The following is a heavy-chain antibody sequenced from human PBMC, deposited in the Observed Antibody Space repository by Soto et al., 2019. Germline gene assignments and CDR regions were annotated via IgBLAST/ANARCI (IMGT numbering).Heavy chain of an antibody. J-gene: IGHJ5*02. CDR3: AKGRGSGYYWNWFDP. CDR1: GFTFSTYA. V-gene: IGHV3-23*01. D-gene: IGHD3-22*01. CDR2: ISGSGGST. Sequence: GGSLRLSCAASGFTFSTYAMTWVRQAPGKGLEWVSAISGSGGSTYYADSVKGRFTISRDNSKNTLYLQMNSLRAEDTAVYYCAKGRGSGYYWNWFDPWGQGTLVTVSS.